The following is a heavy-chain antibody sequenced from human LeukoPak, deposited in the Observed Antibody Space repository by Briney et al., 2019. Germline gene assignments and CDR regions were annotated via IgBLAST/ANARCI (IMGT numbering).Heavy chain of an antibody. V-gene: IGHV4-34*01. CDR2: INHSGST. J-gene: IGHJ4*02. D-gene: IGHD3-16*02. CDR3: ARAIIGVTRGLIDY. CDR1: GGSFSGYY. Sequence: PSETLSLTCAVYGGSFSGYYWSWIRQPPGKGLEWIGEINHSGSTNYNPSLKSRVTISVDTSKNQFSLKLSPVAAADTAVYYCARAIIGVTRGLIDYWGQGTLVTVSS.